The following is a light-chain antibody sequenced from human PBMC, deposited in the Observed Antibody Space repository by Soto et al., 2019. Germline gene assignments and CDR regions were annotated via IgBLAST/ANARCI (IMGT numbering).Light chain of an antibody. CDR1: QSISSW. J-gene: IGKJ1*01. V-gene: IGKV1-5*01. CDR3: QQYNRSPWT. CDR2: DAS. Sequence: DIQMTQSPSTLSASVGDRVTITCRASQSISSWLAWYQQKPGKAPKLLIYDASSLESGVPSRFSGSGSGTEFNLTISSLQPDDFATYYCQQYNRSPWTFGQGTKVEIK.